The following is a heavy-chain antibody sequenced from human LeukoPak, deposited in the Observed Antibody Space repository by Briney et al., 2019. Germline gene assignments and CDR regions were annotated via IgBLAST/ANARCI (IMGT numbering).Heavy chain of an antibody. CDR3: ARLLGYCSSTSCYTIDY. J-gene: IGHJ4*02. CDR1: SGSISSDYF. V-gene: IGHV4-31*11. Sequence: SQTLSLTCAVSSGSISSDYFWIWIRQHPGKGLEWIGYIHYSGSTYSNPSLKSRVTISVDTSKNQFSLKLSSVTAADTAVYYCARLLGYCSSTSCYTIDYWGQGTLVTVSS. D-gene: IGHD2-2*02. CDR2: IHYSGST.